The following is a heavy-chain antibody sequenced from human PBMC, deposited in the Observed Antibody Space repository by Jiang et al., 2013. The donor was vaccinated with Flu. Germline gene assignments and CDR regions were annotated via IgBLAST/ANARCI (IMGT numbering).Heavy chain of an antibody. CDR2: SPPIFGTT. J-gene: IGHJ4*02. CDR1: GDTFTTYS. CDR3: ARTLPPMPVGGAGARFFDY. V-gene: IGHV1-69*01. Sequence: SGAEVKKPGSSLKVSCKTSGDTFTTYSINWVRQAPGQGLEWWGGSPPIFGTTDYAQKFQGRLSITADESTTTAYMELSGLTSDDTAFYYCARTLPPMPVGGAGARFFDYWGQGTRVTVSS. D-gene: IGHD6-19*01.